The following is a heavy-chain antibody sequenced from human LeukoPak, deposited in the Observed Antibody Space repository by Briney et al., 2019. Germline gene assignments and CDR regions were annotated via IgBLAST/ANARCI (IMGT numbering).Heavy chain of an antibody. Sequence: ASVKVSCKASGYTFTSYGISWVRQAPGQGLEWMGWISAYNGNTNYAQKLQGRVTMTTDTSTSTAYIELRSLRSDDTAVYYCAREAPGIAAADPCFDYWGQGTLVTVSS. CDR3: AREAPGIAAADPCFDY. D-gene: IGHD6-13*01. J-gene: IGHJ4*02. CDR1: GYTFTSYG. V-gene: IGHV1-18*01. CDR2: ISAYNGNT.